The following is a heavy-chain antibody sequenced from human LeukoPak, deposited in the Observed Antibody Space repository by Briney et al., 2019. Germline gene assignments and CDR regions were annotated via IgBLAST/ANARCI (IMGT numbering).Heavy chain of an antibody. Sequence: ASVKVSCTASGYTFTSYDINWVRQATGQGLEWMGWMNPNSGNTGYAQKFQGRVTMTRNTSISTAYMELSSLRSEDTAVYYCAGRSGFWSGYYTYNWFDPWGQGTLVTVSS. CDR3: AGRSGFWSGYYTYNWFDP. J-gene: IGHJ5*02. CDR1: GYTFTSYD. CDR2: MNPNSGNT. V-gene: IGHV1-8*01. D-gene: IGHD3-3*01.